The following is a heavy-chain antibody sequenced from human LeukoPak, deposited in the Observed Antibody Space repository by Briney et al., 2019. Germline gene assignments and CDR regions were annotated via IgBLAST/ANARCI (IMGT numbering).Heavy chain of an antibody. Sequence: RRASVKVSCKASGYTFTGYYMYWVRQAPGQGLEWMGGIIPIFGTANYAQKFQGRVTITADKSTSTAYMELSSLRSEDTAVYYCARVGYSSGYYYGLYGNAFDIWGQGTMVTVSS. J-gene: IGHJ3*02. V-gene: IGHV1-69*06. CDR2: IIPIFGTA. CDR3: ARVGYSSGYYYGLYGNAFDI. D-gene: IGHD3-22*01. CDR1: GYTFTGYY.